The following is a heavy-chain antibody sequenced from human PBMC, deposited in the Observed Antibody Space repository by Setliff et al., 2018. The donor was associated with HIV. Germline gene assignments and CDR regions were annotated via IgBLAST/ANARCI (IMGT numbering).Heavy chain of an antibody. CDR2: IYYSGST. Sequence: SETLSLTCTVSGDSITSGGYFWTWIRQHPGKGLEWIGHIYYSGSTYYNPSLKSRVTISVDTSKNQFSLKLTSVTAADTAVYYCARVYDSSGYSLSIPGYWGQGTLVTVSS. D-gene: IGHD3-22*01. CDR1: GDSITSGGYF. CDR3: ARVYDSSGYSLSIPGY. V-gene: IGHV4-31*03. J-gene: IGHJ4*01.